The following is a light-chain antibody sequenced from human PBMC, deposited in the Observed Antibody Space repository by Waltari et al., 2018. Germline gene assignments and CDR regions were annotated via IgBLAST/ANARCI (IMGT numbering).Light chain of an antibody. J-gene: IGLJ1*01. CDR1: SSNSGSNY. CDR3: AAWDDSLSGLYV. V-gene: IGLV1-47*01. CDR2: RNN. Sequence: HSVLTQPPSASGTPGRRVTASCAGSSSNSGSNYLCWYQQLPGTAPKLLIYRNNQRPSGVPDRFSGSKSGTSASLAISGLRSEDEADYYCAAWDDSLSGLYVFGTGTKVTVL.